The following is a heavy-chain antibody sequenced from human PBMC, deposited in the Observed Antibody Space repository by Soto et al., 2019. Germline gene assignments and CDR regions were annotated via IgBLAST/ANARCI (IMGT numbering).Heavy chain of an antibody. CDR2: IWYDGSNK. J-gene: IGHJ6*02. D-gene: IGHD2-8*01. CDR3: ARDRRYCTNGVCLSRGMDV. Sequence: GGSLRLSCAASGFTFSSYGMHWVRRAPGKGLEWVAVIWYDGSNKYYADSVKGRFTISRDNSKNTLYLQMNSLRAEDTAVYYCARDRRYCTNGVCLSRGMDVWGQGTTVTVSS. CDR1: GFTFSSYG. V-gene: IGHV3-33*01.